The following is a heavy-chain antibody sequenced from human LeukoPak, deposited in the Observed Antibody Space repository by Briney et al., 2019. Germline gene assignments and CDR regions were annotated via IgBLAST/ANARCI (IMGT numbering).Heavy chain of an antibody. V-gene: IGHV1-46*03. J-gene: IGHJ5*02. CDR1: GYTFTSYY. Sequence: ASVKVSCKASGYTFTSYYMHWVRQAPGQGLEWMGIINPSGGTTSYAQKFQGRVTMTRDTSTSTVYMELSSLRSEDTALYYCAREASEEGGWFDPWGQGTLVTVSS. CDR2: INPSGGTT. CDR3: AREASEEGGWFDP. D-gene: IGHD3-16*01.